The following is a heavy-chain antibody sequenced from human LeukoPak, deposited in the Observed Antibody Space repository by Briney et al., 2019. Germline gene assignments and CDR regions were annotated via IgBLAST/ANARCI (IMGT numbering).Heavy chain of an antibody. CDR3: AKGFSSGDTAMVGD. CDR2: ITGGGSTT. Sequence: GGSLRLSCAASGFTVSSNYMSWVRQAPGKGLDWVSSITGGGSTTYYADSVRGRFTISRDNSKNTLYLQMNSLRAEDTAVYYCAKGFSSGDTAMVGDWGQGTLVTVSS. CDR1: GFTVSSNY. V-gene: IGHV3-23*01. J-gene: IGHJ4*02. D-gene: IGHD5-18*01.